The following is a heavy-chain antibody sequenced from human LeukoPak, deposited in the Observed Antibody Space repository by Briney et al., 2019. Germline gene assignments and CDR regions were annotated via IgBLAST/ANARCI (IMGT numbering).Heavy chain of an antibody. CDR2: IKQDGSEK. J-gene: IGHJ4*02. D-gene: IGHD6-13*01. CDR1: GFTFSSYW. V-gene: IGHV3-7*01. CDR3: ARVSSSWPYYFDY. Sequence: GGSLRLSCAASGFTFSSYWMSWVRQAPGKGLEWVANIKQDGSEKYYVDSVKGRFTISRDNAKNSLYLQMNSLRAEDTAVYYCARVSSSWPYYFDYWGQGALVTVSS.